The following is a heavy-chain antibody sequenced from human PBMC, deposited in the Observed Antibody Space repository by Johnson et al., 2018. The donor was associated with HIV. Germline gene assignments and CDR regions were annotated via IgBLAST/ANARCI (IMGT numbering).Heavy chain of an antibody. V-gene: IGHV3-30*02. D-gene: IGHD1-26*01. Sequence: QMLLVESGGGVVQPGGSLRLSCAASGFTFSNYGMHWVRQAPGKGLEWVAFIRYDGSNKYYTDSVKGRFSISRDNSKNTLYLQMNSLRAEDTAVYYCAKVLKAGGRMNDGFDIWGQGTLVTVSS. J-gene: IGHJ3*02. CDR1: GFTFSNYG. CDR3: AKVLKAGGRMNDGFDI. CDR2: IRYDGSNK.